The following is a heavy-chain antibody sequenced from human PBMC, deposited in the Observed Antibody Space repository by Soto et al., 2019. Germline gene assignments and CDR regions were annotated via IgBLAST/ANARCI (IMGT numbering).Heavy chain of an antibody. D-gene: IGHD1-26*01. CDR3: ARDPLGATGWLDP. J-gene: IGHJ5*02. V-gene: IGHV3-33*01. CDR2: IWYDGINK. CDR1: GFTFSNYG. Sequence: PGGSLRLSCAASGFTFSNYGMHWVRQAPGKGLEWVAVIWYDGINKYYANSVKGRFTISRDNSKNTLFLQMNSLRAEDTAVYYCARDPLGATGWLDPWGQGILVTVSS.